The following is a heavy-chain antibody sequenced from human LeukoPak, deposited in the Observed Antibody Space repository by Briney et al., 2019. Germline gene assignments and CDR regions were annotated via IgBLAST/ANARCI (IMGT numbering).Heavy chain of an antibody. Sequence: PSETLSLTCTVSGGSISNYYWSWIRQPPGRGLEWVGCIHHSGTTNYNPSLKSRVIISLDTSKNQFSLKLSSVTAADTAVYYCARDSSAPLWGQGTLVTVSS. CDR1: GGSISNYY. V-gene: IGHV4-59*01. CDR2: IHHSGTT. J-gene: IGHJ4*02. CDR3: ARDSSAPL.